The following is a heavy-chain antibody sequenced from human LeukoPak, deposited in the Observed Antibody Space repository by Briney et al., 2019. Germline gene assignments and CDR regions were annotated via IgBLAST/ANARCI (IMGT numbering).Heavy chain of an antibody. CDR3: ARDSGYTYGRTFDY. CDR1: GYTFTSNY. J-gene: IGHJ4*02. Sequence: ASVKVSCKASGYTFTSNYIHWVRQAPGQGLEWMGMIYPRDGSTSYAQKFQGRVTVTRDTSTSTVHMELSGLRSDDTAVYYCARDSGYTYGRTFDYWGQGTLVTVSS. CDR2: IYPRDGST. D-gene: IGHD5-18*01. V-gene: IGHV1-46*01.